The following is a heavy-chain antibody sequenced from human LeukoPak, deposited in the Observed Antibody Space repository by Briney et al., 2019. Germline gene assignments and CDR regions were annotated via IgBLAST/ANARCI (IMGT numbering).Heavy chain of an antibody. V-gene: IGHV3-30*04. Sequence: PGGSLRLSCAASGFTFSSYAMHWVRQAPGKGLEWVAVISYDGSNKYYADSVKGRFTISRDNSKNTLYLQMNSLRAEDTAVYYCAKEGHDCSGGSCHLGGDAFDIWGQGTMVTVSS. CDR1: GFTFSSYA. CDR3: AKEGHDCSGGSCHLGGDAFDI. D-gene: IGHD2-15*01. J-gene: IGHJ3*02. CDR2: ISYDGSNK.